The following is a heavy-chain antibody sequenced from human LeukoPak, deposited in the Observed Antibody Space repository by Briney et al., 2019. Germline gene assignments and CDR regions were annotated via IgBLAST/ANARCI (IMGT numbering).Heavy chain of an antibody. CDR1: GGSISTSSYY. CDR2: VYYRGKT. D-gene: IGHD3-10*01. CDR3: VRHARGVHVSTLNFFYS. Sequence: SGTLSLTCTVSGGSISTSSYYWGWVRQPPGKGLECIGSVYYRGKTSYNTPFKSRITISVETSTTQFSLKLASVSAADSAVYYCVRHARGVHVSTLNFFYSCGQGTLVTVSS. J-gene: IGHJ4*02. V-gene: IGHV4-39*01.